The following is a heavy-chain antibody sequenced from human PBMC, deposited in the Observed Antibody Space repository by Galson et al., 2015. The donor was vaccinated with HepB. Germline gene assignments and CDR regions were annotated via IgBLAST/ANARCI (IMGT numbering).Heavy chain of an antibody. CDR3: ATQVYYDILTGYNYNWFDP. J-gene: IGHJ5*02. CDR2: IDPSDSYT. D-gene: IGHD3-9*01. CDR1: GYSFTTQW. Sequence: QSGAEVKKPGESLEISCKGSGYSFTTQWIGWVRQMPGKGLEWMGRIDPSDSYTNYSPSFQGHVTISADKSISTAYLQWSSLKASDTAMYYCATQVYYDILTGYNYNWFDPWGQGTLVTVSS. V-gene: IGHV5-10-1*01.